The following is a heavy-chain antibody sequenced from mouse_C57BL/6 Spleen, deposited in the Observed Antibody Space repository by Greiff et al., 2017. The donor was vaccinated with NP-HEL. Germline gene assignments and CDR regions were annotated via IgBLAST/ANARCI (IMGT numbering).Heavy chain of an antibody. J-gene: IGHJ4*01. CDR1: GYAFSSYW. Sequence: QVQLKQSGAELVKPGASVKISCKASGYAFSSYWMNWVKQRPGKGLEWIGQIYPGDGDTNYNGKFKGKATLTADKSSSTAYMQLSSLTSEDSAVYFCARAGVSLSYAMVYWGQGTSVTVSS. CDR3: ARAGVSLSYAMVY. CDR2: IYPGDGDT. V-gene: IGHV1-80*01.